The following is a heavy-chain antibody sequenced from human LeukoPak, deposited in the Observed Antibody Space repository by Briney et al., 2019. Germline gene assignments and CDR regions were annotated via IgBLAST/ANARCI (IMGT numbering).Heavy chain of an antibody. D-gene: IGHD3-22*01. Sequence: SETLSLTCAVYGGYFSVYYWSWIRQPPGKGLEWIGEINHSGSTNYNPSLKSRVTISVDTSKSQFSLKLNSMTAADTAVYYCARGAQTYYDKAPVDYWGQGTLVTVSS. CDR1: GGYFSVYY. V-gene: IGHV4-34*01. CDR3: ARGAQTYYDKAPVDY. J-gene: IGHJ4*02. CDR2: INHSGST.